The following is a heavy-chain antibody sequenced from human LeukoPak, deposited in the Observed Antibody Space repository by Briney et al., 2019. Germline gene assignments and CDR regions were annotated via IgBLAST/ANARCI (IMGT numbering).Heavy chain of an antibody. V-gene: IGHV3-30*18. J-gene: IGHJ4*02. CDR2: ISYDGSNK. CDR1: GFTFSSYG. Sequence: GGSLRLSCAASGFTFSSYGMHWVRQAPGKGLEWVAVISYDGSNKYYADSVKGRFTISRDNSKNTLYLQMNSLRAEDTAVYYCAKTKLIDWPTSYYFDYWGQGTLVTVSS. D-gene: IGHD3-9*01. CDR3: AKTKLIDWPTSYYFDY.